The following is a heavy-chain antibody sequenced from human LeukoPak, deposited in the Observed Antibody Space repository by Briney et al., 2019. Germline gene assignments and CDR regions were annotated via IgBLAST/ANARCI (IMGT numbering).Heavy chain of an antibody. V-gene: IGHV4-39*07. D-gene: IGHD6-19*01. CDR3: ARVGWYKNLAFFDY. Sequence: SETLSLTCTVSGGSISSSSYYWGWIRQPPGKGLECIGSIYYSGSTYYNPSLKSRVTISVDKSKNQFSLKLSSVTAADTAVYYCARVGWYKNLAFFDYWGQGTLVTVSS. CDR2: IYYSGST. CDR1: GGSISSSSYY. J-gene: IGHJ4*02.